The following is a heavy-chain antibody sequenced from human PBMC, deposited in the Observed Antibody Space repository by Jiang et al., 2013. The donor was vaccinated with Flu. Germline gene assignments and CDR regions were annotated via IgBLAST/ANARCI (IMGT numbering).Heavy chain of an antibody. CDR2: IVVGSGNT. J-gene: IGHJ6*04. CDR3: AAVDTAMVNPYYYYGWTS. CDR1: GFTFTSSA. Sequence: GAEVKKPGTSVKVSCKASGFTFTSSAMQWVRQARGQRLEWIGWIVVGSGNTNYAQKFQERVTITRDMSTSTAYMELSSLRSEDTAVYYCAAVDTAMVNPYYYYGWTSGAKGPRFTVSS. D-gene: IGHD5-18*01. V-gene: IGHV1-58*02.